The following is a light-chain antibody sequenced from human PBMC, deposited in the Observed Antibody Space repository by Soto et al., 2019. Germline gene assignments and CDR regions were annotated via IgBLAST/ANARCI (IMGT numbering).Light chain of an antibody. V-gene: IGLV1-51*01. Sequence: QSVLTQPPSVSAAPGQTVTISCSGSSSNIAKNYVYWYQQLPGTAPTLLIFDNDKRPSGIPDRFSGSKSGTSATLGITGLQTGDEADYYCGTWDISLSVVFGGGTKLTVL. CDR2: DND. CDR3: GTWDISLSVV. CDR1: SSNIAKNY. J-gene: IGLJ2*01.